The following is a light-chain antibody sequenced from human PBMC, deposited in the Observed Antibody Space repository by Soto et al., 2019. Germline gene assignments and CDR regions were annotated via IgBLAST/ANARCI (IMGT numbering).Light chain of an antibody. CDR2: SDN. J-gene: IGLJ2*01. V-gene: IGLV1-44*01. CDR3: AAWDDNLNGVV. CDR1: SSNTGSNT. Sequence: QSVLTQPPSASGTPGQRVTISCSGSSSNTGSNTVSWYQQLPGAAPKLLIYSDNQRPSGVPERISGSKSGTSASLAISGLQSEDEAEFYCAAWDDNLNGVVFGGGTKLTVL.